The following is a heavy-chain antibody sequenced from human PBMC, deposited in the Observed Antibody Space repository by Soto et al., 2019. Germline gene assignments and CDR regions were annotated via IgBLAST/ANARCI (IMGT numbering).Heavy chain of an antibody. J-gene: IGHJ4*02. CDR2: IFYTGGA. Sequence: SETLSLTCSVSGSSFRSDNCWVWIRQPPGKGLEWIGDIFYTGGAYYNPSLKSRVSISVDTSKNQFSLKLSSVSAADTAVYYCARRGGNYDDYKVNYFDSWGQGALVTVSS. V-gene: IGHV4-28*01. CDR3: ARRGGNYDDYKVNYFDS. CDR1: GSSFRSDNC. D-gene: IGHD4-17*01.